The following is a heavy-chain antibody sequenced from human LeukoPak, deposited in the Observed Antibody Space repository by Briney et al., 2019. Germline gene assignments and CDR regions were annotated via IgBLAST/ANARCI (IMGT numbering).Heavy chain of an antibody. D-gene: IGHD7-27*01. CDR2: INSDGSST. V-gene: IGHV3-74*01. CDR1: GFTFSSYW. J-gene: IGHJ4*02. Sequence: PGGSLRLSCAASGFTFSSYWMHWVRQAPGKGLAWVSRINSDGSSTSYADSVKGRFTIFRDNAKNTLYLEMNSLRAEDTAVYYCARETNWGPDYWGQGTLVTVSS. CDR3: ARETNWGPDY.